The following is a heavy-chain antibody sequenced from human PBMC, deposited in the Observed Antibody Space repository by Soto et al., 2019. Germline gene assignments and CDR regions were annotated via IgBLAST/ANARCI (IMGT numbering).Heavy chain of an antibody. Sequence: QVQLVQSGAEVKKPGASVKVSCKASGYTFTSYDINWVRQATGQGLEWMGWMNPNSGNTGYAQKFQGRVTMTRNTSISTAYMELSSMRSEDTAVYYCARTPNYYGPNDAFDIWGQGTMVTVSS. CDR1: GYTFTSYD. J-gene: IGHJ3*02. CDR2: MNPNSGNT. D-gene: IGHD3-10*01. V-gene: IGHV1-8*01. CDR3: ARTPNYYGPNDAFDI.